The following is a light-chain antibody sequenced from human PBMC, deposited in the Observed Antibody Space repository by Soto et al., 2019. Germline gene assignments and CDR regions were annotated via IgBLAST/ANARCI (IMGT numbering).Light chain of an antibody. CDR1: SSNIGAGYE. J-gene: IGLJ2*01. V-gene: IGLV1-40*01. Sequence: QSVLTQPPSVSGAPGQRVTISCTGSSSNIGAGYEVYWYQQLPGTAPKLLISDNNSRPSGVPDRFSGSNSGASASLAITGLQTEDEADYYCQSYDSSLRVVFGGGTKVTVL. CDR2: DNN. CDR3: QSYDSSLRVV.